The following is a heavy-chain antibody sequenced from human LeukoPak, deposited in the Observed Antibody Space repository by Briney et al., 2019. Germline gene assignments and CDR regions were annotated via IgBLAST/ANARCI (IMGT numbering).Heavy chain of an antibody. V-gene: IGHV3-74*01. D-gene: IGHD3-10*01. Sequence: GGSLRLSCAASGFTFSSYAMSWVRQAPGKGLVWVSRIVSDGSNTSYADSVKGRFTISRDNAKNTLYLQMNSLGADDTAVYYCTTQYGSGTLDYWGQGILVTVSS. CDR3: TTQYGSGTLDY. J-gene: IGHJ4*02. CDR1: GFTFSSYA. CDR2: IVSDGSNT.